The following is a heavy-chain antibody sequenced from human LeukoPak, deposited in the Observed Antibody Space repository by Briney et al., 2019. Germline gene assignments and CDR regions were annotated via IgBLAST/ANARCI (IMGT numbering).Heavy chain of an antibody. D-gene: IGHD2-15*01. CDR1: GYTFTGYY. J-gene: IGHJ5*02. CDR3: ARAVVVVVAAKGGNWFDP. CDR2: INPNSGGT. V-gene: IGHV1-2*02. Sequence: ASVKVSCKASGYTFTGYYMHWVRQAPGQGLEWMGWINPNSGGTNYAQKFQGGVTMTRDTSISTAYMELSRLRSDDTAVYYCARAVVVVVAAKGGNWFDPWGQGTLVTVSS.